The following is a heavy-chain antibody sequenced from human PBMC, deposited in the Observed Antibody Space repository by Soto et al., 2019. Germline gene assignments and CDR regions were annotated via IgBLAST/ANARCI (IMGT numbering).Heavy chain of an antibody. Sequence: SETLSLTCAVYGGSFSGYYWSWIRQPPGKGLEWIGEINHGGSTNYNPSLKSRVTISVDTSKNQFSLKLSSVTAADTAVYYCARWKVIVATMRSYYYAMDVWGQGTTVTVSS. CDR3: ARWKVIVATMRSYYYAMDV. J-gene: IGHJ6*02. V-gene: IGHV4-34*01. CDR1: GGSFSGYY. D-gene: IGHD5-12*01. CDR2: INHGGST.